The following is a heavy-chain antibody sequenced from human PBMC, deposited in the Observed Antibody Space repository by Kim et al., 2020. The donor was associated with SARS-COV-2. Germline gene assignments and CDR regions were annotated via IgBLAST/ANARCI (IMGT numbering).Heavy chain of an antibody. J-gene: IGHJ6*02. CDR1: GFTFSSYG. CDR3: ARVVHAQQLVRDYYYYYGMDV. D-gene: IGHD6-13*01. V-gene: IGHV3-33*01. Sequence: GGSLRLSCAASGFTFSSYGMHWVRQAPGKGLEWVAVIWYDGSNKYYADSVKGRFTISRDNSKNTLYLQMNSLRAEDTAVYYCARVVHAQQLVRDYYYYYGMDVWGQGTTVTVSS. CDR2: IWYDGSNK.